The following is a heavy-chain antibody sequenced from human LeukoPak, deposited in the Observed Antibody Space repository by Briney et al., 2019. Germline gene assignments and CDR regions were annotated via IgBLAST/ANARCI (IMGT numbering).Heavy chain of an antibody. V-gene: IGHV1-69*01. CDR1: GGTFSSYA. CDR2: IIPIFGTA. CDR3: ARDQDGYNWSPDY. Sequence: SVKVSCKASGGTFSSYAISWVRQAPGQGLEWMGGIIPIFGTANYAQKFQGRVTITAEESTSTAYMELSSLRSEDTAVYYCARDQDGYNWSPDYGGQGTLVTVSS. J-gene: IGHJ4*02. D-gene: IGHD5-24*01.